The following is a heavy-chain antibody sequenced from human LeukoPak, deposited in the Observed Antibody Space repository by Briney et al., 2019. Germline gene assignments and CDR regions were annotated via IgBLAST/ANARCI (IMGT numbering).Heavy chain of an antibody. J-gene: IGHJ4*02. D-gene: IGHD2-2*01. Sequence: GGSLRLSCAASGFTISSYGMHWVRPAPGKGLEWVPVISYDGSNKYYADSVKGRFTISRDNSKNTLYLQMNSLRAEDTAVYYCANDPRWDCSSTSCSRGGYWGQGTLVTVSS. V-gene: IGHV3-30*18. CDR3: ANDPRWDCSSTSCSRGGY. CDR2: ISYDGSNK. CDR1: GFTISSYG.